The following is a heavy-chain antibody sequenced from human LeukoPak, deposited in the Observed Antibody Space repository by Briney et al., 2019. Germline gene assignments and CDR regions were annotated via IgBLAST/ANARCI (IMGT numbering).Heavy chain of an antibody. Sequence: ASVKVSCKASGYTFTSYYMYWVRQAPGHGLEWMGIINPSGGSTSYAQKFQGRVTMTRDTSTSTVYMELSSLRSEDTAVYYCARDPPYTGSYPYFDYWGQGTLVTVSS. CDR2: INPSGGST. V-gene: IGHV1-46*01. D-gene: IGHD1-26*01. J-gene: IGHJ4*02. CDR1: GYTFTSYY. CDR3: ARDPPYTGSYPYFDY.